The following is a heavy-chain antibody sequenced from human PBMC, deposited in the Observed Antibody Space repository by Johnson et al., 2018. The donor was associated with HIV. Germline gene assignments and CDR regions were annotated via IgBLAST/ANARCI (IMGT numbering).Heavy chain of an antibody. V-gene: IGHV3-30*03. CDR2: ISYDGSNK. Sequence: QVQLVESGGGVVQPGRSLRLSCAASGFTFSSYGMHWVRQAPGKGLEWVAVISYDGSNKYYADSVKGRFTISRDNSKNTLYLQMNSLRAEDTAVYYCAREGAAAGPTDAFDIWGQGTMVTVSS. J-gene: IGHJ3*02. CDR3: AREGAAAGPTDAFDI. CDR1: GFTFSSYG. D-gene: IGHD6-13*01.